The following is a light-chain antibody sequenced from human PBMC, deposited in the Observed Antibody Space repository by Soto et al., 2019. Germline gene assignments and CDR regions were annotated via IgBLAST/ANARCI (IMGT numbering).Light chain of an antibody. CDR2: DAS. V-gene: IGKV1-5*01. Sequence: DIQMTQSPSTLSPSVGDTVTITCRASRSISDWLAWYQQKPGKAPKLLIYDASSLESGVPSRFSGSGSGTEFTLTISSLQPDDFATYYCQKYNSFWTFGQGTKVDIK. J-gene: IGKJ1*01. CDR3: QKYNSFWT. CDR1: RSISDW.